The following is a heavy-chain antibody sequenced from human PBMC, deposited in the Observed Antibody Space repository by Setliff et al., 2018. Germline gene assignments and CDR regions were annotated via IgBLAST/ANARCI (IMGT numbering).Heavy chain of an antibody. V-gene: IGHV1-69*05. CDR1: GYTFTSHY. CDR2: IIPIFGTA. J-gene: IGHJ6*02. D-gene: IGHD3-10*01. Sequence: ASVKVSCKASGYTFTSHYMHWVRQAPGLGLEWMGGIIPIFGTANYAQKFQGRVTITTDESTSTAYMELSSPRSEDTAVYYCARPLRYGDYYYYYGMDVWGQGTTVTVSS. CDR3: ARPLRYGDYYYYYGMDV.